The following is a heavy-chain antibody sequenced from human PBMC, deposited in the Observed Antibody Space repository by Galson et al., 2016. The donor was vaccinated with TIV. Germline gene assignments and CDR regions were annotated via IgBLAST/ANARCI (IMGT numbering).Heavy chain of an antibody. CDR1: GYTFTDYY. Sequence: SVKVSCKASGYTFTDYYIHWVRQAPGQGLEWMGWINPKSGDTKCAQKFEGRVTMTRDTSISTVFMELSSLIYDDTAVFYCARERHMDYWGQGTLVTVSS. J-gene: IGHJ4*02. CDR3: ARERHMDY. V-gene: IGHV1-2*02. CDR2: INPKSGDT.